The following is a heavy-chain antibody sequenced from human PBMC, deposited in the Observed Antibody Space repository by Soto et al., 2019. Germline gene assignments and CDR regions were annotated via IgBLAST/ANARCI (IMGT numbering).Heavy chain of an antibody. D-gene: IGHD1-26*01. CDR3: VRVRVGSIPLNYDMDV. CDR2: IIPIFRIT. CDR1: GDTLSRHG. V-gene: IGHV1-69*01. Sequence: QEQLVQSGPEVQKPGSSVKVSCKASGDTLSRHGISWVRQAPGQGLEWMGGIIPIFRITNYAQKFQGRLMITADESTRTAYVELSRLGSDDSAVYFCVRVRVGSIPLNYDMDVW. J-gene: IGHJ6*01.